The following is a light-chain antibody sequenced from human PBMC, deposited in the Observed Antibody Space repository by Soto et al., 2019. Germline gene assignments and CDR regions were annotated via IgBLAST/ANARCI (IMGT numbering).Light chain of an antibody. CDR2: GNT. V-gene: IGLV1-40*01. J-gene: IGLJ1*01. CDR1: SSNIGAGYD. Sequence: QSVLTQPPSVSGAPGQRVTMSCTGSSSNIGAGYDVHWYQQPPGTAPKLLISGNTNRPSGVPDRFSGSKSGTSASLAITGLQAEDEADYSCQSYDSSLSGYVFGTGTKVTV. CDR3: QSYDSSLSGYV.